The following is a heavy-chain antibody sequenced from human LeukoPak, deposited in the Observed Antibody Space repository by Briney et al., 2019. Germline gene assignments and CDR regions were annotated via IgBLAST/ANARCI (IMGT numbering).Heavy chain of an antibody. CDR2: INPNSGGT. CDR1: GYTFTDYY. J-gene: IGHJ3*02. D-gene: IGHD2-8*01. V-gene: IGHV1-2*02. CDR3: ARRYCTNGVCYHDRGAFDI. Sequence: ASVRVSCKASGYTFTDYYIHWVRQAPGQGLEWMGWINPNSGGTNSAQKFQGRVTMTRDTSISTAYMDLSSLRSEDTAVYYCARRYCTNGVCYHDRGAFDIWGQGTMVTVSS.